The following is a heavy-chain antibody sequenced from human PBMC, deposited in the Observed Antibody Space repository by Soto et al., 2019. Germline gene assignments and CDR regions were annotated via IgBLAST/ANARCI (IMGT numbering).Heavy chain of an antibody. V-gene: IGHV3-30-3*01. CDR3: AREGGYGSYGMDV. CDR1: GFTFSRYG. D-gene: IGHD3-10*01. Sequence: PWGSLRLSCAASGFTFSRYGMHCVRQAPGKGLEWVAVISYDGSNKYYADSVKGRFSISRDNSKNTLYLQMNSLRAEDTAVYYCAREGGYGSYGMDVWGQGTTVTVSS. CDR2: ISYDGSNK. J-gene: IGHJ6*02.